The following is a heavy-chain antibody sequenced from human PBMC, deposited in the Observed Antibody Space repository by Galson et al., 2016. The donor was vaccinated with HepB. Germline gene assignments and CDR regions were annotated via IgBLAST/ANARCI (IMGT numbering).Heavy chain of an antibody. CDR2: IYHSGTS. CDR1: GGSISNGAYS. D-gene: IGHD1-14*01. Sequence: TLSLTCAVSGGSISNGAYSWSWIRQSPGKGLECIGYIYHSGTSYYSPSLKRRVTISVDRSKNQFSRKLRSVTAADTAVFYCARERGHRTGYFDYWGQGTLVTVSS. CDR3: ARERGHRTGYFDY. J-gene: IGHJ4*02. V-gene: IGHV4-30-2*06.